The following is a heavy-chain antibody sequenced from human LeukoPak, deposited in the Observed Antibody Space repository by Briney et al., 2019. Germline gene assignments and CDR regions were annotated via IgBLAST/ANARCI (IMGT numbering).Heavy chain of an antibody. Sequence: ASVKVSCKASGGTFSSYAISWVGQAPGKGLEWMGRIIPILGLANYAQKFQGRVTITADKSTSTAYMELSSLRSEDTAVYYCATCPYYDYVWGSYRLGAFDIWGQGTMVTVSS. J-gene: IGHJ3*02. CDR3: ATCPYYDYVWGSYRLGAFDI. V-gene: IGHV1-69*04. D-gene: IGHD3-16*02. CDR1: GGTFSSYA. CDR2: IIPILGLA.